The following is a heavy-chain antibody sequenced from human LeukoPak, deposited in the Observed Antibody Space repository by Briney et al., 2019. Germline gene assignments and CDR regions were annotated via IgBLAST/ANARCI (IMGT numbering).Heavy chain of an antibody. Sequence: GGSLRLSCAASGFTFSSYDMTWVRQAPGRGLEWVANIKLDGSEKYYVDSVKGRFTISRDNAKKSLYLQMNSLRAEDTAMYYCARRAGDYSHPYDYWGQGTLVTVSS. CDR1: GFTFSSYD. D-gene: IGHD3-22*01. CDR3: ARRAGDYSHPYDY. CDR2: IKLDGSEK. J-gene: IGHJ4*02. V-gene: IGHV3-7*03.